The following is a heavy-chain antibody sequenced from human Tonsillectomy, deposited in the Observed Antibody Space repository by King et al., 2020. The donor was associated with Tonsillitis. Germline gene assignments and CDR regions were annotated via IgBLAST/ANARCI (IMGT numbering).Heavy chain of an antibody. Sequence: QLVQSGGGLVQPGRSLRLSCAASGFIFDDYAMHWVRQAPGKGLEWVSGISWNSGSIGYADSVKGRFTISRDNAKNSLYLQMNSLRAEDTALYYCAKGYYYDTSGYRGLYAFDVWGQGTMVTVSS. CDR1: GFIFDDYA. CDR3: AKGYYYDTSGYRGLYAFDV. V-gene: IGHV3-9*01. CDR2: ISWNSGSI. J-gene: IGHJ3*01. D-gene: IGHD3-22*01.